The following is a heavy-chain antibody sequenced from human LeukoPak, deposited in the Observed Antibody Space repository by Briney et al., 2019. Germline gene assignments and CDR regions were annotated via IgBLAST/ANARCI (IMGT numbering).Heavy chain of an antibody. CDR3: AIWGADQNY. CDR1: GFPLSIYW. CDR2: INPDGGEA. D-gene: IGHD3-16*01. V-gene: IGHV3-7*02. Sequence: GGPLRLSCAVSGFPLSIYWKLWVRHATGKGLEWVANINPDGGEARHGDSVKARFVIPRDNAKNSLYLQMNSLKAEDTAGDYCAIWGADQNYWGQGTLVTVSS. J-gene: IGHJ4*02.